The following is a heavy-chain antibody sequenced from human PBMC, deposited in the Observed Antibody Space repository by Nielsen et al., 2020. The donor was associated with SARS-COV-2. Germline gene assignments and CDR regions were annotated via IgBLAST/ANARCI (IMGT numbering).Heavy chain of an antibody. CDR2: INPSGGST. CDR3: ARQSWGRGMDV. Sequence: ASVKVSCKASGYTFTSYYMHWVRQAPGQGLEWMGIINPSGGSTSYAQKFQGRVTMTRDTSTSTVYMELSSLRPEDTAVYYCARQSWGRGMDVWGQGTTVTVSS. J-gene: IGHJ6*02. V-gene: IGHV1-46*01. CDR1: GYTFTSYY. D-gene: IGHD3-16*01.